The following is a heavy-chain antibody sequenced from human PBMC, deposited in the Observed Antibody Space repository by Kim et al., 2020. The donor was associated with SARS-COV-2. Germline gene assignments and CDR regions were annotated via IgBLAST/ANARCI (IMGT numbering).Heavy chain of an antibody. CDR2: ISAYNGNT. V-gene: IGHV1-18*01. D-gene: IGHD2-2*01. CDR1: GYTFTSYG. CDR3: ARERPIDCSSTSCYYYYGMDV. Sequence: ASVKVSCKASGYTFTSYGISWVRQAPGQGLEWMGWISAYNGNTNYAQKLQGRVTMTTDTSTSTAYMELRSLRSDDTAVYYCARERPIDCSSTSCYYYYGMDVWGQGTTVTVSS. J-gene: IGHJ6*02.